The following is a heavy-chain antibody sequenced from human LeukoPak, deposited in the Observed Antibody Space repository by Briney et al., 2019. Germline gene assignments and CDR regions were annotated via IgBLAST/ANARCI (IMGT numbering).Heavy chain of an antibody. J-gene: IGHJ5*02. D-gene: IGHD4-17*01. CDR3: AKDDYLDSGFDP. CDR1: GLSFRSQA. V-gene: IGHV3-23*01. Sequence: GGSLRLSCAASGLSFRSQAKRLLRQAPGKGLEWVSAISGSGGSTYYADSVKGRFTISRDNSKNTLYLQMNSLRAEDTAVYYCAKDDYLDSGFDPWGQGTLVTVSS. CDR2: ISGSGGST.